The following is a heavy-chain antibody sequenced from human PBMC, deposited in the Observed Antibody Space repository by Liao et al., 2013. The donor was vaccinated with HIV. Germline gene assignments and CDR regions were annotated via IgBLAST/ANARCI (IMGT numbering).Heavy chain of an antibody. Sequence: QVRLQESGPGLVKPSQTLSLTCTVSGGSIASGKYYWNWIRQAAGKGPEWIGRIYHTGIPDYSPSLKSRVTISVDTSKNQFSLRLTSVTAADTAFYYCATDTGLVADNYFDSWGQGTLVTVSS. J-gene: IGHJ4*02. V-gene: IGHV4-61*02. D-gene: IGHD2-8*02. CDR3: ATDTGLVADNYFDS. CDR1: GGSIASGKYY. CDR2: IYHTGIP.